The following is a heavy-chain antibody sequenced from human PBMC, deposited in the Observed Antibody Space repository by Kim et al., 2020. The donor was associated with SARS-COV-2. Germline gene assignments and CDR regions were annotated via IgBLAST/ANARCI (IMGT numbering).Heavy chain of an antibody. CDR2: IRNSGSTI. CDR3: ARVGLLGAYNMDV. J-gene: IGHJ6*01. V-gene: IGHV3-48*02. CDR1: GFSFSGYD. Sequence: GGSLRLSCVVSGFSFSGYDMNWVRQAPGKGLEWVSYIRNSGSTIWYADSVKGRFTISRDNAQNSLYLQMNSLSDEDTAVYYCARVGLLGAYNMDVWGQGTTVTVSS. D-gene: IGHD3-16*01.